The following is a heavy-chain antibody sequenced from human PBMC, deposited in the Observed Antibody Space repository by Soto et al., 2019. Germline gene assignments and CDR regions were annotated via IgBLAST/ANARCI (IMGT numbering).Heavy chain of an antibody. V-gene: IGHV3-30*18. CDR2: ISYDGNKE. CDR1: GFIFGTYG. Sequence: QVQLVESGGGVVQPGRSLRLSCSASGFIFGTYGMDWVRQAPGKGLEWVALISYDGNKEFYADSVKGRFTISRDNSRNTLYLHMNSLKPEDTAMYYCAKETATSVDYYYFYGLDVWGPGTTFSVSS. J-gene: IGHJ6*02. CDR3: AKETATSVDYYYFYGLDV. D-gene: IGHD1-1*01.